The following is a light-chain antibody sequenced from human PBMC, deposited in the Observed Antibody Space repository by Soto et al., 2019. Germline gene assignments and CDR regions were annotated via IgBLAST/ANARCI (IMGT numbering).Light chain of an antibody. CDR3: QQYDNLPLT. J-gene: IGKJ5*01. CDR2: DAS. V-gene: IGKV1-33*01. Sequence: DIQMTQSPSSLSAFVGDRVTITCQASQDISNYLNWYRQKPGKAPELLIYDASNVETGVPSRFSGSGSGTDFTFTISSLQAEDIATYYCQQYDNLPLTFGQGTRLEIK. CDR1: QDISNY.